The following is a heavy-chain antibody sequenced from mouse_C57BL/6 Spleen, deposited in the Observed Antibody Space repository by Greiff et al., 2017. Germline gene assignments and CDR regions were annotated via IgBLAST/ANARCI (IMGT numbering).Heavy chain of an antibody. J-gene: IGHJ4*01. V-gene: IGHV14-4*01. CDR1: GFNIKDDY. CDR2: IDPENGDT. Sequence: DVKLQESGAELVRPGASVKLSCTASGFNIKDDYMHWVKQRPEQGLEWIGWIDPENGDTEYASKFQGKATITADTSSNTAYLQLSSLTSEDTAVYYCTTRLLRLYAMDYWGQGTSVTVSS. D-gene: IGHD2-3*01. CDR3: TTRLLRLYAMDY.